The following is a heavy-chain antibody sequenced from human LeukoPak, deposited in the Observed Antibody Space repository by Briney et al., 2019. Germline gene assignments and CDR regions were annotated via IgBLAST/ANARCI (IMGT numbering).Heavy chain of an antibody. Sequence: PSETLSLTCTVSGASMSNHFWSWIRQPPGKGLEWIGYIYDSETTDYNPSLKSRVTMSVDTSGNQFSLKLSSVSAADTALYYCATRPAGSTWAGVFDFWSRGTLVTVSS. CDR3: ATRPAGSTWAGVFDF. J-gene: IGHJ4*02. CDR2: IYDSETT. D-gene: IGHD6-13*01. V-gene: IGHV4-59*11. CDR1: GASMSNHF.